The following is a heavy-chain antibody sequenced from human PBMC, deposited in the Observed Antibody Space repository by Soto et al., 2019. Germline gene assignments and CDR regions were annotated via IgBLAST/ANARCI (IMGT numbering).Heavy chain of an antibody. CDR2: INHSGST. CDR1: VGSFSVYY. J-gene: IGHJ5*02. D-gene: IGHD3-10*01. V-gene: IGHV4-34*01. Sequence: SETLCVTCAFYVGSFSVYYWGWIRQPPGRGLDWIGEINHSGSTNYNPSLKSRVTISVDTSKNQFSLKLSSVTAADTAVYYCARGNQYYYGSGSYYHNWFDPWGQGTMVTVSS. CDR3: ARGNQYYYGSGSYYHNWFDP.